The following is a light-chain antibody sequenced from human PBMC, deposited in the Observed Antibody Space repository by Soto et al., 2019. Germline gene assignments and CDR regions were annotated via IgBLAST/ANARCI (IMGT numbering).Light chain of an antibody. J-gene: IGLJ1*01. Sequence: QSVLTQPASVSGSPGQSITISCTGTSSDVGGYNYVSWYQQHPGKAPKLMIYDVSIRPSGVSNRFSGSKSGNTASLTISGLQAEDEADYYCSSHTSSSTLDVFGTGTKVTVL. CDR1: SSDVGGYNY. CDR2: DVS. CDR3: SSHTSSSTLDV. V-gene: IGLV2-14*01.